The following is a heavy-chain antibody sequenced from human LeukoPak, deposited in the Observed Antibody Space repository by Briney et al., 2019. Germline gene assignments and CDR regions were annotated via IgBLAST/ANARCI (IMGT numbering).Heavy chain of an antibody. CDR1: GYTFTDYH. J-gene: IGHJ4*02. V-gene: IGHV1-2*02. Sequence: ASVKVSCKTSGYTFTDYHLHWGRQAPGKGLEWIGWINPKSDHTNYAEKFQGRVTMTRDTSISTVYMELNRLTSDDTAVYSCTRDGGNWYVGYWGQGTLVAVSS. CDR2: INPKSDHT. D-gene: IGHD1-1*01. CDR3: TRDGGNWYVGY.